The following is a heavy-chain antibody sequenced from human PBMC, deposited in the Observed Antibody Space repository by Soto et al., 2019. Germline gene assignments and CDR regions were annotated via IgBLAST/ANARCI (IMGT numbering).Heavy chain of an antibody. CDR2: IYYSGST. CDR3: ARGYDYIWGSYRADTLAVFF. D-gene: IGHD3-16*02. J-gene: IGHJ4*02. CDR1: GGSISSSSYY. V-gene: IGHV4-39*01. Sequence: QLQLQESGPGLVKPSETLSLTCTVSGGSISSSSYYWGWIRQPPGKGLEWIGSIYYSGSTYYNPSLKSRVTISVDTSKNQFSLKLSSVTAADTAVYYCARGYDYIWGSYRADTLAVFFWGQGTLVTVSS.